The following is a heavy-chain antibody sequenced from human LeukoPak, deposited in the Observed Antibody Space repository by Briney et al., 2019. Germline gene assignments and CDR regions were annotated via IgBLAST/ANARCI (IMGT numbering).Heavy chain of an antibody. CDR3: XRGXAXTVXVVAATGGAFDI. J-gene: IGHJ3*02. Sequence: XGSLXLSCAASGFTFSSYAMHWVRQAPGKGLEYVSAISSNGGSTYYANSVKGRFTISRDNSKNTLYLQMGSLRAEDMAVYYXXRGXAXTVXVVAATGGAFDIWGQGTMVTVSS. D-gene: IGHD2-15*01. CDR1: GFTFSSYA. V-gene: IGHV3-64*01. CDR2: ISSNGGST.